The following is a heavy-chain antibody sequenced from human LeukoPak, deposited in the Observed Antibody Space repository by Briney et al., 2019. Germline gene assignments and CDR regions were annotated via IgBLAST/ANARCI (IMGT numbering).Heavy chain of an antibody. V-gene: IGHV3-48*01. CDR3: ASLKDTIGRYYFDY. CDR1: GFTFSSYS. CDR2: ISSSSSTI. D-gene: IGHD3-16*01. J-gene: IGHJ4*02. Sequence: GGSLRLSCAASGFTFSSYSMNWVRQAPGKGLEWVSYISSSSSTIYYADSVKGRFTISRDNAKNSLYLQMNSLRAEDTAVYYCASLKDTIGRYYFDYWGQGTLVTVSS.